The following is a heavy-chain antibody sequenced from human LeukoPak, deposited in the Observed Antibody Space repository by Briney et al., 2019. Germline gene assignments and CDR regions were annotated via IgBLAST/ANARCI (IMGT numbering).Heavy chain of an antibody. CDR1: GVTVSRNY. V-gene: IGHV3-66*01. D-gene: IGHD6-13*01. CDR3: TRDGFSSSHFGY. Sequence: GGSLRLSCAACGVTVSRNYMSWVRQAPGKGLEWVSLIYSGGNTDYADSVKGRFTISRDDSKNTLYLQMNSLRPEDTAVYYCTRDGFSSSHFGYWGQGTQVTVSS. CDR2: IYSGGNT. J-gene: IGHJ4*02.